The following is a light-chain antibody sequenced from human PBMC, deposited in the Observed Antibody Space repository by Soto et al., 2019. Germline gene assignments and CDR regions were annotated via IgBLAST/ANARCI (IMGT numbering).Light chain of an antibody. J-gene: IGKJ4*01. V-gene: IGKV3D-15*01. Sequence: ETVMTQTPATLSVSPGDRATLSCRASQSISTTLAWYQQKPSQAPRLLNYDASTRATGIPARFSGSGSGTDFTLTSSSLLYEDFAVYSCQQYNNWPLTFGGGTKVNIK. CDR2: DAS. CDR1: QSISTT. CDR3: QQYNNWPLT.